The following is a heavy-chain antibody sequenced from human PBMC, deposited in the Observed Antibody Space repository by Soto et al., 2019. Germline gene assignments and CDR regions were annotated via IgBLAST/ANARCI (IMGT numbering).Heavy chain of an antibody. J-gene: IGHJ3*02. CDR3: ARDAGSLWFGDRGDAFDI. D-gene: IGHD3-10*01. Sequence: ASVKVSCKASGYTFTSYAMHWVRQAPGQRLEWMGWINAGNGNTKYSQKFQGRVTITRDTSASTAYMELSSLRSEDTAVYYCARDAGSLWFGDRGDAFDIWGQGTMVTVSS. CDR2: INAGNGNT. CDR1: GYTFTSYA. V-gene: IGHV1-3*01.